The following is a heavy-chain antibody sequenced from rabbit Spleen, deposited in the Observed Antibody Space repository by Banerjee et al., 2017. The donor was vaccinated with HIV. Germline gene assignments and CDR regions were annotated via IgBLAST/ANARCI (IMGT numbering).Heavy chain of an antibody. CDR1: GFDFSTYS. J-gene: IGHJ4*01. D-gene: IGHD5-1*01. Sequence: QEQLVESGGGLVQPGGSLTLSCKASGFDFSTYSMSWVRQAPGKGLEWIGYIVPIFGVTYYANWVNGRFTISSHNAQNTLYLQLNSLTVADTATYFCVRDLVGVIGWNFYLWGPGTLVTVS. V-gene: IGHV1S47*01. CDR3: VRDLVGVIGWNFYL. CDR2: IVPIFGVT.